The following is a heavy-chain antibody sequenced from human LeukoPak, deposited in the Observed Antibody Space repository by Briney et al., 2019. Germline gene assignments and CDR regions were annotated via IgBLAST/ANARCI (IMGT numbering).Heavy chain of an antibody. Sequence: GGSLRLSCAASGFTFSSYGMHWVRQAPGKGLEWVAFIRFDGSNQYYADSVKGRLSISRDNSKNTLYLQVNSLRTEDAAVYYCAKDREASTSSYYMDVWGKGTTVTVSS. D-gene: IGHD2-2*01. CDR3: AKDREASTSSYYMDV. CDR2: IRFDGSNQ. J-gene: IGHJ6*03. V-gene: IGHV3-30*02. CDR1: GFTFSSYG.